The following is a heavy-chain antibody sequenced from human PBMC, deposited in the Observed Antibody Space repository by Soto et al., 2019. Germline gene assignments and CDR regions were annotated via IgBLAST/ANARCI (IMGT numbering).Heavy chain of an antibody. CDR1: GGTFSSYT. Sequence: QVQLVQSGAEVKKPGSSVKVSCKASGGTFSSYTISWVRQAPGQGLEWMGRIIPILGIANYAQKFQGRVTITADKSTSTVYMELSSLRSEDTAVYYCARGVVVTGLDYWGQGTLVTVSS. CDR3: ARGVVVTGLDY. V-gene: IGHV1-69*02. D-gene: IGHD2-21*02. J-gene: IGHJ4*02. CDR2: IIPILGIA.